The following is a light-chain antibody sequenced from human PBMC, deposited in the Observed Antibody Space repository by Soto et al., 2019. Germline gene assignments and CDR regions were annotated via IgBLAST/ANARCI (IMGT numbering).Light chain of an antibody. CDR2: GAS. CDR1: QSVSSGQ. Sequence: EIVLTQSPGTLSLSPGERATLSCRASQSVSSGQLGWYQQKPGQAPRLLIYGASSRAAGTPDRFSGSGSGTDFTLTISGLETEDLAVYYCQQYGGSPQVTFGGGKKVEIK. V-gene: IGKV3-20*01. CDR3: QQYGGSPQVT. J-gene: IGKJ4*01.